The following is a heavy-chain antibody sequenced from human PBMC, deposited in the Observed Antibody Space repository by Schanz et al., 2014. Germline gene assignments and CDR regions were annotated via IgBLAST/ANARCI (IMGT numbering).Heavy chain of an antibody. CDR2: ISGSGVTI. CDR1: GFPFSSYA. J-gene: IGHJ3*01. D-gene: IGHD3-22*01. CDR3: ARGREVVAKIFDV. Sequence: EVQLVESGGGVVQPGGSLRLSCAASGFPFSSYALHWVRQAPGKGLEWVSVISGSGVTIYYADSVKGRFTISRDNAKNSLYLQMNSLRAEDTGVYYCARGREVVAKIFDVWGQGTMVTVSS. V-gene: IGHV3-48*01.